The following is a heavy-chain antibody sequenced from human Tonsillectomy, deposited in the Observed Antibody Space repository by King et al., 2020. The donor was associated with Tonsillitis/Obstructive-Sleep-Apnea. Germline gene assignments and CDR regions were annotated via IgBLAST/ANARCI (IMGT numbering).Heavy chain of an antibody. CDR2: VSSGGTII. V-gene: IGHV3-48*03. D-gene: IGHD4/OR15-4a*01. J-gene: IGHJ4*02. CDR1: GFTFSSYE. CDR3: LARGGAKGDY. Sequence: QLVESGGGLVQPGGSLRLSCAASGFTFSSYEMNWVRQAPGKGLEWVSHVSSGGTIIYYADSVKGRFTISRDNAKNSLYLQMNSLRAEDTAVYYCLARGGAKGDYLGQGNPVTVSS.